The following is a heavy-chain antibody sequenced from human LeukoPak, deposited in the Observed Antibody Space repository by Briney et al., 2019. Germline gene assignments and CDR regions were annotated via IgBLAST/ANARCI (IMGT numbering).Heavy chain of an antibody. J-gene: IGHJ4*02. CDR1: GFTFSSYA. CDR3: AKDPNYYGSGSYDY. CDR2: ISGSGGST. Sequence: PGGSLRLSCSAPGFTFSSYAMHWVRQAPGKGLEWVSAISGSGGSTYYADSVKGRFTISRDNSKNTLYLQMNSLRAEDTAVYYCAKDPNYYGSGSYDYWGQGTLVTVSS. V-gene: IGHV3-23*01. D-gene: IGHD3-10*01.